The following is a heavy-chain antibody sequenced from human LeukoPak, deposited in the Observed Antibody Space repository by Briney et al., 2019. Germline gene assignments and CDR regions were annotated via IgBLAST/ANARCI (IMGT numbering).Heavy chain of an antibody. J-gene: IGHJ4*02. V-gene: IGHV4-4*07. CDR2: IYTSGST. D-gene: IGHD3-10*01. CDR3: VRSATYYYGSGSFYYFDY. Sequence: SETLSLTCTVSGGSISSYYWSWIRQPAGKGLEWIGRIYTSGSTDYNPSLKSRVTMSVDTSKNQFSLKLSSVTAADTAGYYCVRSATYYYGSGSFYYFDYWGQGTLVTVSS. CDR1: GGSISSYY.